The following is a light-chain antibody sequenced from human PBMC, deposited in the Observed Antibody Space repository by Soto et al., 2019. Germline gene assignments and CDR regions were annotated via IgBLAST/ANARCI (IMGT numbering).Light chain of an antibody. CDR3: QQYNNWPPVFT. J-gene: IGKJ3*01. CDR2: RAS. Sequence: EIVITQSPATLSVSPGEGATLSCRASQGIGSTLAWYQQKPGQTPRLLIYRASTRATGIPARFSGSGSGTEFTLTISSLQSEDFAVYYCQQYNNWPPVFTFGPGTKVDIK. CDR1: QGIGST. V-gene: IGKV3-15*01.